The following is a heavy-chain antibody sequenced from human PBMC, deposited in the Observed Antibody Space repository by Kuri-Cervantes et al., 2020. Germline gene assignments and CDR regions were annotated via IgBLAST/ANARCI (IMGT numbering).Heavy chain of an antibody. Sequence: GESLKISCVASGFTFRDYWMSWVRQAPGEGLEWVANINEGANVKYYVESVKGRFIISRDNAKNSLYLQMTSLRVEDTAIYYCARTGKSGWNEDYWGQGTLVTVSS. CDR3: ARTGKSGWNEDY. CDR2: INEGANVK. V-gene: IGHV3-7*04. CDR1: GFTFRDYW. D-gene: IGHD3-10*01. J-gene: IGHJ4*02.